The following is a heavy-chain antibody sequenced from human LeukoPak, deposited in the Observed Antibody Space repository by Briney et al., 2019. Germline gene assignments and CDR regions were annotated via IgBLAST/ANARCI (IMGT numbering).Heavy chain of an antibody. CDR1: GGTFSSYA. J-gene: IGHJ5*02. Sequence: AVKVSFKASGGTFSSYAISWVRQAPGQGLEWMGRIIPIFGTANYAQKFQGRVTITTDESTSTAYMELSSLRSEDTAVYYCARDPSGLLWFGEFQNWFDPWGQGTLVTVSS. D-gene: IGHD3-10*01. CDR3: ARDPSGLLWFGEFQNWFDP. CDR2: IIPIFGTA. V-gene: IGHV1-69*05.